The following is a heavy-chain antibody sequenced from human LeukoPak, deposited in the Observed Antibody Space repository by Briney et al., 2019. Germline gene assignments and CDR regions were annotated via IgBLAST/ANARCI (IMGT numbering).Heavy chain of an antibody. J-gene: IGHJ5*02. CDR1: GYTFTSYA. D-gene: IGHD3-10*01. CDR2: INTNTGNP. Sequence: ASVTVSCKASGYTFTSYAMNWVRQAPGQGLEWMGWINTNTGNPTYAQGFTGRFVFSLDTSVSTAYLQISSLKAEDTAVYYCARSRRYYGPQNNYFDPWGQGTLVTVSS. V-gene: IGHV7-4-1*02. CDR3: ARSRRYYGPQNNYFDP.